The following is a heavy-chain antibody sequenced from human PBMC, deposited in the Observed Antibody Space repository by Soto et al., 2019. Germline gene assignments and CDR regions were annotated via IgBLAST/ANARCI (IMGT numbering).Heavy chain of an antibody. J-gene: IGHJ4*02. Sequence: GGSLRLSCVVSGFTLSSYGMHWVRQAPGKGLEWVALIWFDGSKTQYADSVKGRFTISKDNPRNTLSLQMNSLRVEDTAVYYCARDPAVITYYFDYWGQGTLVTVSS. CDR3: ARDPAVITYYFDY. V-gene: IGHV3-33*01. CDR2: IWFDGSKT. CDR1: GFTLSSYG. D-gene: IGHD4-17*01.